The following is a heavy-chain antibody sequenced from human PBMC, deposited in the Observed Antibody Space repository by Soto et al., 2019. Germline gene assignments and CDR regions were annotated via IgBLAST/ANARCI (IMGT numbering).Heavy chain of an antibody. J-gene: IGHJ4*02. CDR3: ARNPELRYFDWLGYFDY. D-gene: IGHD3-9*01. CDR2: INHSGST. V-gene: IGHV4-34*01. CDR1: GGSFSGYY. Sequence: SETLSLTCAVYGGSFSGYYWSWIRQPPGKGLEWIGEINHSGSTNYNPSLKSRVTISVDTSKNQFSLKLSSVTAADTAVYYCARNPELRYFDWLGYFDYWGQGTLVTVSS.